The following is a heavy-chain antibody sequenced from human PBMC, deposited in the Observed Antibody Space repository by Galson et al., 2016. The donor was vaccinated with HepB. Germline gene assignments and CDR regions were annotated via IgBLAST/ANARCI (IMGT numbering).Heavy chain of an antibody. CDR1: GYTFDRSG. D-gene: IGHD6-19*01. J-gene: IGHJ5*02. CDR3: ATAGEAVAALGS. CDR2: ISAYNGQT. V-gene: IGHV1-18*01. Sequence: SVKVSCKASGYTFDRSGVSWVRQAPGQGLEWMGWISAYNGQTNYAQKFQGRVTLTTETSTTTVYMELTSLRFDDTAMYYCATAGEAVAALGSWGQGTLVTVSS.